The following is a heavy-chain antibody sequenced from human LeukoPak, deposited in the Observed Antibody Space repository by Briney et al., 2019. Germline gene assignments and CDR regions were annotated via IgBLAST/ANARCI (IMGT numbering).Heavy chain of an antibody. D-gene: IGHD2-21*02. Sequence: ASVKVSCKASGGTFSSYAISWVRQAPGPGLEWMGGIIPIFGTANYAQKFQGRVTITADESTSTAYMELSSLRCEDTAVCYCARAVVVTAIVDPWGQGTLGTVSS. CDR1: GGTFSSYA. CDR3: ARAVVVTAIVDP. V-gene: IGHV1-69*01. CDR2: IIPIFGTA. J-gene: IGHJ5*02.